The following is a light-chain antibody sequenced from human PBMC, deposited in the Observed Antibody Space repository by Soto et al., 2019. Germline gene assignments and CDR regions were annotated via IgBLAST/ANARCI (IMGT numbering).Light chain of an antibody. CDR2: ENN. J-gene: IGLJ1*01. CDR1: NSNIGRNY. Sequence: SVLTQPPSVSATPGQKVIISCSGSNSNIGRNYVAWYQQLPGTAPKVLIYENNKRPSGIPDRFSGAKSGTSATLGITGLQTGDEADYYCGTWDRSLTTSYVFGTGTKVTVL. CDR3: GTWDRSLTTSYV. V-gene: IGLV1-51*01.